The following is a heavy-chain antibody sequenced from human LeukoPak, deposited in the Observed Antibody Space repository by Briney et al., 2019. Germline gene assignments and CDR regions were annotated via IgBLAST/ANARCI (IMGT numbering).Heavy chain of an antibody. CDR1: GFTFCNHA. CDR3: AREYGNSWCYFDY. J-gene: IGHJ4*02. Sequence: PGGSLRLSCAVSGFTFCNHAMSWVRQAPGKGMEWVSTFTRGSSTYYADSVKGRFTVSRDISQNTLYLQVNSLRAEDTAVYYCAREYGNSWCYFDYWGQGTLVTVSS. V-gene: IGHV3-23*01. CDR2: FTRGSST. D-gene: IGHD6-13*01.